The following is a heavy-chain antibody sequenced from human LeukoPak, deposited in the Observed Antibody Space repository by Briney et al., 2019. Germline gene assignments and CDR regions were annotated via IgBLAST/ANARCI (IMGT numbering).Heavy chain of an antibody. J-gene: IGHJ4*02. CDR3: AKGFSGWYYFDY. CDR1: GFTFSSYA. Sequence: GGSLRLSCAASGFTFSSYAMSWVRQAPGKGLEWVSAISGSGGSTYYADSVKGRFTISRDNSKNTLYLQMSSLRAEDTAVYYCAKGFSGWYYFDYWGQGTLVTVSS. CDR2: ISGSGGST. D-gene: IGHD6-19*01. V-gene: IGHV3-23*01.